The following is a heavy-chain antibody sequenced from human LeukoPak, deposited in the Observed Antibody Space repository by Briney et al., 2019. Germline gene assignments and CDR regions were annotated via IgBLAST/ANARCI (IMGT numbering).Heavy chain of an antibody. Sequence: GGSLRPSCAASGFPCSSYGMTWVRQAPGKGLEWLSTISGSGISTYYADSVKGRFTISRDNSKSTLFLQMNSLRAEDTAVYYRAKDVRPLSGYYSVGDYWGQGTLATVSS. J-gene: IGHJ4*02. V-gene: IGHV3-23*01. D-gene: IGHD3-22*01. CDR3: AKDVRPLSGYYSVGDY. CDR1: GFPCSSYG. CDR2: ISGSGIST.